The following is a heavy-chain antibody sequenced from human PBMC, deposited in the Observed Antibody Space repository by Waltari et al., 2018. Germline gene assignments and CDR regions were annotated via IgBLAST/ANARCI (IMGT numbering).Heavy chain of an antibody. CDR2: IIPIFGTA. Sequence: QVQLVQSGAEVKKPGSSVKVSCKASGGTFSSYAISWVRQAPGQGLEWMGGIIPIFGTANYAQKFQGRVTITADESTSTAYMELSSLRSEDTAVYYCARDVAAAPDYYYYYGMDVWGQGTTVTVSS. D-gene: IGHD2-15*01. CDR1: GGTFSSYA. CDR3: ARDVAAAPDYYYYYGMDV. J-gene: IGHJ6*02. V-gene: IGHV1-69*12.